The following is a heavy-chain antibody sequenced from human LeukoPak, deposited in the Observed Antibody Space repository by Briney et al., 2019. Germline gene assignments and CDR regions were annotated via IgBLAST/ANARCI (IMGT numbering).Heavy chain of an antibody. CDR3: VRDYGGTSGYFDF. CDR1: GFLFSSYT. CDR2: ISGKGTYI. J-gene: IGHJ4*02. Sequence: GGSLRLSCTGPGFLFSSYTMNWVRQAPGRGLDWVSSISGKGTYIYDADSVKGRFTISRDNAKNSLYLEMNSLRVEDTAIYYCVRDYGGTSGYFDFWGQGALVTVSS. V-gene: IGHV3-21*01. D-gene: IGHD4-23*01.